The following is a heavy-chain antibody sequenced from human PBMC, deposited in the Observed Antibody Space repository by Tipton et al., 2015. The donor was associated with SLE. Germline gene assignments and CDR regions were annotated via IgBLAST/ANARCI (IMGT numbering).Heavy chain of an antibody. CDR3: ATDLAVPGTSFDC. V-gene: IGHV3-15*01. CDR1: GFTYNNAW. CDR2: IKSKTDGGTT. J-gene: IGHJ4*02. D-gene: IGHD6-19*01. Sequence: SLRLSCVASGFTYNNAWMSWVRQAPGKGPEWVGRIKSKTDGGTTDYAAPVKGRFTMSRDDSINTLFLHMNTLTTGDTGVYYCATDLAVPGTSFDCWGQGTLVTVSS.